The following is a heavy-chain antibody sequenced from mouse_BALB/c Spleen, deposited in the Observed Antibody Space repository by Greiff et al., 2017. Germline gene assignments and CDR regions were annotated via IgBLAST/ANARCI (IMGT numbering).Heavy chain of an antibody. CDR1: GFSLTSYG. D-gene: IGHD2-4*01. Sequence: QVQLKESGPGLVQPSQSLSITCTVSGFSLTSYGVHWVRQSPGKGLEWLGVIWSGGSTDYNAAFISRLSISKDNSKSQVFFKMNSLQANDTAIYYCARRGLRREYYAMDYWGQGTSVTVSS. V-gene: IGHV2-2*02. CDR2: IWSGGST. J-gene: IGHJ4*01. CDR3: ARRGLRREYYAMDY.